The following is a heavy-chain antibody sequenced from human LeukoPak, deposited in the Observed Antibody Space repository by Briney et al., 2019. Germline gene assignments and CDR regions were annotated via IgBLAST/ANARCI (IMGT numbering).Heavy chain of an antibody. J-gene: IGHJ3*02. Sequence: SETLSLTCAVSGGSISSGGYSWSWIRQPPGKGLEWIGYINHSGSTNYNPSLKSRVTISVDTSKNQFSLKLSSVTAADTAVYYCARGQSHDAFDIWGQGTMVTVSS. CDR2: INHSGST. CDR3: ARGQSHDAFDI. V-gene: IGHV4-30-2*01. CDR1: GGSISSGGYS. D-gene: IGHD5-24*01.